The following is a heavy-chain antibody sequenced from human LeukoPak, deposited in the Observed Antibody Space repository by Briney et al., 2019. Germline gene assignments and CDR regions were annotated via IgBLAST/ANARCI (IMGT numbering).Heavy chain of an antibody. CDR1: GGSISNGNYY. D-gene: IGHD3-10*01. CDR2: IYFSGST. V-gene: IGHV4-39*01. CDR3: ARHSYYYGSGTYFFDY. J-gene: IGHJ4*02. Sequence: PSETLSLTCTVSGGSISNGNYYWGWIRQPPGKGLEWVGSIYFSGSTYYNPSLKSRVTISVDTSKNQFSLKLSSVTAADTAVYYCARHSYYYGSGTYFFDYWGQGTLVTVSS.